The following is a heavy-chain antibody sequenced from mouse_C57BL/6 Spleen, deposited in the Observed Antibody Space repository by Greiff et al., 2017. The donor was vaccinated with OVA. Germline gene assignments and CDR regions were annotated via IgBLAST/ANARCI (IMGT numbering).Heavy chain of an antibody. J-gene: IGHJ4*01. CDR2: INPNNGGT. CDR1: GYTFTDYY. Sequence: EVQLQQSGPELVKPGASVKISCKASGYTFTDYYMNWVKQNHGKSLEWIGDINPNNGGTSYNQKFKGKATLTVDKSSSTAYMELRSLTSEDSAVYYCASVRNYYAMYYWGQGTSVTVSS. D-gene: IGHD1-1*01. V-gene: IGHV1-26*01. CDR3: ASVRNYYAMYY.